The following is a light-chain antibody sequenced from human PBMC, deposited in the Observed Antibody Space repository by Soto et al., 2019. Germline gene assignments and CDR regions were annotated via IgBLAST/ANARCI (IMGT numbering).Light chain of an antibody. CDR2: KAS. CDR1: QSISSW. CDR3: QQYNFYSRT. J-gene: IGKJ1*01. Sequence: DIQMTQSPSTLSASVGDTVTITCRASQSISSWLAWYQQKPGKAPKLLIYKASTLQSGDPSRFSGIGSGTEFTLTISSLQPDDFATYYCQQYNFYSRTFGQGTKVEMK. V-gene: IGKV1-5*03.